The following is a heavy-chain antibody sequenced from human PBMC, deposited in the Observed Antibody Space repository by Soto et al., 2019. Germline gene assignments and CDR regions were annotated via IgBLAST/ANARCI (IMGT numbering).Heavy chain of an antibody. CDR1: GGSFSGYY. CDR2: INHSGST. J-gene: IGHJ3*02. Sequence: SETLSLTCAVYGGSFSGYYWSWIRQPPGKGLEWIGEINHSGSTNYNPSLKSRVTISVDTSKNQFSLKLSSVTAADTAVYYCARAGEGGSSGYAFDIWGQGTKVTVSS. V-gene: IGHV4-34*01. CDR3: ARAGEGGSSGYAFDI. D-gene: IGHD3-22*01.